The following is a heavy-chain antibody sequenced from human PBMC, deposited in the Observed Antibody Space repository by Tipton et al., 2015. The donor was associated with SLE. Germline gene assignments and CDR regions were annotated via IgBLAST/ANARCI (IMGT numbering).Heavy chain of an antibody. Sequence: TLSLTCTVSGDSIRIYYWSWIRQPAGKGLEWIGRLFPGGNTNYNPSLQSRVTMSVDTSKKQFSLTLSSVTAADTAVYFCATSAYSSSSDAFDFWGPGTMVSVSS. V-gene: IGHV4-4*07. CDR2: LFPGGNT. J-gene: IGHJ3*01. D-gene: IGHD6-6*01. CDR3: ATSAYSSSSDAFDF. CDR1: GDSIRIYY.